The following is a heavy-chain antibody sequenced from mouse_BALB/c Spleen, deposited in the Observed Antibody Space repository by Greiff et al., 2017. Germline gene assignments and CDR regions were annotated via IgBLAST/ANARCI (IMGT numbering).Heavy chain of an antibody. CDR3: ARLSKSYYRYDVDYAMDY. J-gene: IGHJ4*01. CDR2: IYPGDGDT. V-gene: IGHV1-87*01. CDR1: GYTFTSYW. Sequence: QVQLKESGAELARPGASVKLSCKASGYTFTSYWMQWVKQRPGQGLEWIGAIYPGDGDTRYTQKFKGKATLTADKSSSTAYMQLSSLASEDSAVYYCARLSKSYYRYDVDYAMDYWGQGTSVTVSS. D-gene: IGHD2-14*01.